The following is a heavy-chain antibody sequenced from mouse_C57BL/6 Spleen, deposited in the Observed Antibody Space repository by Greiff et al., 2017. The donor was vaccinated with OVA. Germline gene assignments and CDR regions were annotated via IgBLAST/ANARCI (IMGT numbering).Heavy chain of an antibody. Sequence: EVQLQESGPELVKPGASVKISCKASGYSFTGYYMNWVKQSPEKSLEWIGEINPSTGGTTYNQKFKAKATLTVDKSSSTAYMQHKSLTSENSAVYYCARGDDQRLYAMNYWGQGTSVTVSS. V-gene: IGHV1-42*01. CDR3: ARGDDQRLYAMNY. J-gene: IGHJ4*01. CDR2: INPSTGGT. CDR1: GYSFTGYY. D-gene: IGHD2-12*01.